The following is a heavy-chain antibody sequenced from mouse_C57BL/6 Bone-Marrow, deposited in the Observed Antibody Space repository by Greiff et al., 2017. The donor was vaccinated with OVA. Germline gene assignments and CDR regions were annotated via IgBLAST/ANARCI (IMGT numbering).Heavy chain of an antibody. Sequence: EVQRVESGGDLVKPGGSLKLSCAASGFTFSSYGMSWVRQTPDKRLEWVATISSGGSYTYYTDSVKGRFTISRDNATNTLYLQMSSLKSEDTAMYYCARPQTAQAPFAYWGQGTLVTVSA. CDR1: GFTFSSYG. D-gene: IGHD3-2*02. V-gene: IGHV5-6*01. J-gene: IGHJ3*01. CDR2: ISSGGSYT. CDR3: ARPQTAQAPFAY.